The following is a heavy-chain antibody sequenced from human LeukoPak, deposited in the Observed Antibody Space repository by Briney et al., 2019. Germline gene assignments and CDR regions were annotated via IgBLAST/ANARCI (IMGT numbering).Heavy chain of an antibody. V-gene: IGHV7-4-1*02. Sequence: ASVKVSCKASGYTFTSYAMNWVRQAPGQGLEWMGWINTNTGNPTYAQGFTGRFVFSLDTSVSTAYLQISSLKAEDTAAYYCARAPEGYCSSTSCYYWFDPWGQGTLVTVSS. CDR3: ARAPEGYCSSTSCYYWFDP. CDR2: INTNTGNP. J-gene: IGHJ5*02. CDR1: GYTFTSYA. D-gene: IGHD2-2*01.